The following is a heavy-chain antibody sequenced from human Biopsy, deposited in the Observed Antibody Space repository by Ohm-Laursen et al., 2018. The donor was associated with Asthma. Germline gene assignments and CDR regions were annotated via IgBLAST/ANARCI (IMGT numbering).Heavy chain of an antibody. V-gene: IGHV3-9*01. J-gene: IGHJ4*02. CDR3: AKVRSDWVITESFDY. CDR2: ISWNSATI. CDR1: GFKFDEYT. Sequence: SLRLSCSASGFKFDEYTMHWVRQAPGKGLEWVSGISWNSATIGYADSVEGRFTISRDNAKNSVFLHMDGLRPEDTAFYYCAKVRSDWVITESFDYWGQGVLVTVSS. D-gene: IGHD3-22*01.